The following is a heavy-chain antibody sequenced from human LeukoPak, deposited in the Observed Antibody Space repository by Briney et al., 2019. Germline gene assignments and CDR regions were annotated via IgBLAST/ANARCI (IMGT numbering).Heavy chain of an antibody. Sequence: SETLSLTCTVSGGSISNYYWSWIRQPAGKGLEWIGRIYSSGSTNYNTSLKSRFTMSVDTSKNQFSLKLSSVTAADTAVYYCARVTYSSSCMSLDAFDIWGQGTMVTVSS. D-gene: IGHD6-6*01. J-gene: IGHJ3*02. V-gene: IGHV4-4*07. CDR2: IYSSGST. CDR3: ARVTYSSSCMSLDAFDI. CDR1: GGSISNYY.